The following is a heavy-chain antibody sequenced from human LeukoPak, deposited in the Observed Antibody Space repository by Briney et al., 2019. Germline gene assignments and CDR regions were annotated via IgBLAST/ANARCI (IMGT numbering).Heavy chain of an antibody. CDR1: GGSISSGGYY. V-gene: IGHV4-30-2*01. Sequence: SQTLSLTCTVSGGSISSGGYYWSWIRQPPGKGLEWIGEIYHSGSTNYNPSLKSRVTISVDKSKNQFSLKLSSVTAADTAVYYCARDLIAGAFDIWGQGTMVTVSS. D-gene: IGHD2-21*01. J-gene: IGHJ3*02. CDR3: ARDLIAGAFDI. CDR2: IYHSGST.